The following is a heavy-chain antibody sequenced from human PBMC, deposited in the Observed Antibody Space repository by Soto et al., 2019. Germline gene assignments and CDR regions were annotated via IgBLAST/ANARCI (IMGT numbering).Heavy chain of an antibody. CDR1: GGSSRDSFYC. CDR3: ERHMRAVAAPLAY. V-gene: IGHV4-39*01. D-gene: IGHD6-19*01. Sequence: SETVSLTRSVSGGSSRDSFYCWSWILLQPGKGLEWIGSIHYSRSNHYNPALKSRVTISVDPSQSQFSLTLTSVTPADTSVYYCERHMRAVAAPLAYWGQGTVVT. J-gene: IGHJ4*02. CDR2: IHYSRSN.